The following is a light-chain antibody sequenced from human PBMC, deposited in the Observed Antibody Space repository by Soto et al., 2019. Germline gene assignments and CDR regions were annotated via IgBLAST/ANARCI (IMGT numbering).Light chain of an antibody. CDR1: QSVRTY. CDR2: DAS. CDR3: QQRNSWPPIT. V-gene: IGKV3-11*01. Sequence: EIVMTQSPATLSVSPGERATLSCSASQSVRTYLAWYQVKPGQAPRLLIYDASSRASGVPARFSGSGSGTDFTLTISSLEPEDFALYYCQQRNSWPPITFGQGTRLEIK. J-gene: IGKJ5*01.